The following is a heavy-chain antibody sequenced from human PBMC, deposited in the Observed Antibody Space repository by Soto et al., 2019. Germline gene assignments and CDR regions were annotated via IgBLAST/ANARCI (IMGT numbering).Heavy chain of an antibody. D-gene: IGHD6-6*01. Sequence: GASVKVSCKXSGGTFSSYAISWVRQAPGQGLEWMGGIIPIFGTANYAQKFQGRVTITADESTSTAYMELSSLRSEDTAVYYCARDLEYSSSSFWFDPWGQGTLVTVSS. V-gene: IGHV1-69*13. CDR1: GGTFSSYA. CDR3: ARDLEYSSSSFWFDP. CDR2: IIPIFGTA. J-gene: IGHJ5*02.